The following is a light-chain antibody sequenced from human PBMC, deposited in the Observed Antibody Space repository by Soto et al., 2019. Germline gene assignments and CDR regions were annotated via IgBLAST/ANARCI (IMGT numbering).Light chain of an antibody. V-gene: IGKV1-39*01. Sequence: DIQMTQSPSALSASVGDRVTITCRASQTISTYLNLYQQKPGKAPKLLIYAASTLQSGVPSRFSGSGSGTDFTLTISSLQPEDFATYYCQQSLGIPYTFGQGTRLEIK. CDR2: AAS. CDR1: QTISTY. J-gene: IGKJ2*01. CDR3: QQSLGIPYT.